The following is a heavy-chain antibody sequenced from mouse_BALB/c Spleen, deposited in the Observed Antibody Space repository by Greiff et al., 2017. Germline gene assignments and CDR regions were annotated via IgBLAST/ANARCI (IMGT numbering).Heavy chain of an antibody. Sequence: VKLVESGGGLVKPGGSLKLSCAASGFTFSSYAMSWVRQTPEKRLEWVASISSGGSTYYPDSVKGRFTISRDNARNILYLQMSSLRSEDTAMDYCARLGLLRYPFAYGGQGTLVTVSA. D-gene: IGHD1-1*01. CDR1: GFTFSSYA. V-gene: IGHV5-6-5*01. CDR2: ISSGGST. CDR3: ARLGLLRYPFAY. J-gene: IGHJ3*01.